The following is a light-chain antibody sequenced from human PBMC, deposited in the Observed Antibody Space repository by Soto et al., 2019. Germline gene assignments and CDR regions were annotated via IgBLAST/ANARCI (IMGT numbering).Light chain of an antibody. J-gene: IGLJ1*01. Sequence: QSVLTQSPSASGTPGQRVTISCSGSSSNIGTNYVYWYQQLPGTAPKLLIYRNNQRPSGVPDRFSGSKSGTSASLAISGLRSEDEADYYWAAWDDSLSGLYVFGTGTKLTVL. CDR1: SSNIGTNY. V-gene: IGLV1-47*01. CDR3: AAWDDSLSGLYV. CDR2: RNN.